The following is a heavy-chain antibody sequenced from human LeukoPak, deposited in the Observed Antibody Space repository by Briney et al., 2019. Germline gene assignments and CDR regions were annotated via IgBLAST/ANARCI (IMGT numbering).Heavy chain of an antibody. Sequence: SETLSLTCTVSGGSISSYYWSWIRQPPGKGLEWIGYIYTSGSTNYNPSLKSRVTISVDTSKNQFSLRLSSVTAADTAVYYCARERLVLRYFDPWGQGTLVTVSS. CDR2: IYTSGST. J-gene: IGHJ5*02. CDR1: GGSISSYY. CDR3: ARERLVLRYFDP. V-gene: IGHV4-4*09. D-gene: IGHD3-9*01.